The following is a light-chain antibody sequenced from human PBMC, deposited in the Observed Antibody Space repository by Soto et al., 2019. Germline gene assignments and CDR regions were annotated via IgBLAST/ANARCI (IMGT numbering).Light chain of an antibody. CDR2: EVN. CDR1: SSDVGGYNY. Sequence: SVLTQPPSASGSPGQSVAISCNGTSSDVGGYNYVSWYQLHPGKAPKLMIYEVNMRPSGVPDRFSGSKSGNTASLTVSGLRAEDEADYYCSSYAGSNNYVFGTGTKAPS. J-gene: IGLJ1*01. V-gene: IGLV2-8*01. CDR3: SSYAGSNNYV.